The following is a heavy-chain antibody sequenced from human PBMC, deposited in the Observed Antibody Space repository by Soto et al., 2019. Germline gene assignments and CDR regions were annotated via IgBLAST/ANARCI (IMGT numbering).Heavy chain of an antibody. J-gene: IGHJ6*02. CDR2: ISGSGGST. CDR1: GFTFSSYA. Sequence: EVQLLESGGGLVQPGGSLRLSCAASGFTFSSYAMSWVRQAPGKGLEWVSAISGSGGSTYYADSVKGRFTISRDNSKNTLYLQMNSLRAEDTAVYYCAKPRPSSGWYVEWYYYGMDVWGQGTTVTVSS. V-gene: IGHV3-23*01. CDR3: AKPRPSSGWYVEWYYYGMDV. D-gene: IGHD6-19*01.